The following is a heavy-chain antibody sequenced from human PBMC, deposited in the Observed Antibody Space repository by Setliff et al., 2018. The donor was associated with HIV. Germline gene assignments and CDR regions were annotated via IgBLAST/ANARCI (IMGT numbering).Heavy chain of an antibody. CDR2: IYKAGKT. CDR3: AKGGYGGAYYVAGH. J-gene: IGHJ4*02. D-gene: IGHD5-18*01. V-gene: IGHV3-53*01. Sequence: GGSLRLSCEASGFRVTDTYMAWVRQAPGKGLEWVTLIYKAGKTYYADFVKGRFTIARDDTKNTVSLQMTNLEPGDTAMYYCAKGGYGGAYYVAGHWGQGTKVTVSS. CDR1: GFRVTDTY.